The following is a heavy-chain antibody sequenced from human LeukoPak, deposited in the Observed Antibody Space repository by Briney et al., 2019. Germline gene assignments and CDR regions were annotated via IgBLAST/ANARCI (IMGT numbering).Heavy chain of an antibody. CDR1: GFTFSSYW. J-gene: IGHJ6*04. CDR2: IKQDGSEK. D-gene: IGHD2-2*01. Sequence: GGSLRLSCAASGFTFSSYWMSWVRQAPGKGLEWVANIKQDGSEKYYVDSVKGRFTISRDNAKKSLYLQMNSLRAEDTAVYYCARVAPAAKLYYYYGMDVWGKGTTVTVSS. V-gene: IGHV3-7*03. CDR3: ARVAPAAKLYYYYGMDV.